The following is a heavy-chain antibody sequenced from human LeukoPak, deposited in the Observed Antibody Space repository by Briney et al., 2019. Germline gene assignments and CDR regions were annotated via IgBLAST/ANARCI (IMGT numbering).Heavy chain of an antibody. CDR1: GYSISSGYY. Sequence: PSETLSLTCTVSGYSISSGYYWGWIRQPPGKGLEWIGSIYHSGSTYYNPSLKSRVTISVDTSKNQFSLKLSSVTAADTAVYYCASFVVVNWGTTDFDYWGQGTLVTVSS. CDR3: ASFVVVNWGTTDFDY. CDR2: IYHSGST. V-gene: IGHV4-38-2*02. J-gene: IGHJ4*02. D-gene: IGHD7-27*01.